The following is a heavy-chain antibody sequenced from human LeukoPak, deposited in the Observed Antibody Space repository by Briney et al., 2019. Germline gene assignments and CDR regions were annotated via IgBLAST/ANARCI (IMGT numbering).Heavy chain of an antibody. CDR2: IYSGGST. CDR3: ARGPFGVVTRSGFDP. V-gene: IGHV3-53*01. CDR1: GFLISSNY. Sequence: GGSLRLSCAASGFLISSNYMSWVRQAPGKGLEWVSVIYSGGSTYYPDSVKGRFIISRDNSENTLDHQMYSLRAGDTAVYYCARGPFGVVTRSGFDPWGQGTLVTVSS. D-gene: IGHD3-3*01. J-gene: IGHJ5*02.